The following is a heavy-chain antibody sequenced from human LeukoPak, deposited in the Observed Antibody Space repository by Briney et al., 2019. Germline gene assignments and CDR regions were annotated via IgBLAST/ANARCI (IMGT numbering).Heavy chain of an antibody. J-gene: IGHJ3*02. CDR3: ATDRGSGGAFDI. CDR1: GYTFTDYC. V-gene: IGHV1-69-2*01. CDR2: VDPEDGET. Sequence: ASVKISCKVSGYTFTDYCMHWVQQAPGKGLEWMGLVDPEDGETIYAEKFQGRVTITADTSTDTAYMELSSLRSEDTAVYYCATDRGSGGAFDIWGQGTMVTVSS. D-gene: IGHD3-10*01.